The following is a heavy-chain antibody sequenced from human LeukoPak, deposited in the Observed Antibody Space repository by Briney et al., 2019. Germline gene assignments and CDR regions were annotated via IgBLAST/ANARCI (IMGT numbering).Heavy chain of an antibody. J-gene: IGHJ4*02. Sequence: INPPCATTRSAQKFPGRVTITRDKTTRTVYMELRRLRSGDTAVYYCARAIEYDSSGYLFDYWGQGTLVTVSS. CDR3: ARAIEYDSSGYLFDY. CDR2: INPPCATT. V-gene: IGHV1-46*01. D-gene: IGHD3-22*01.